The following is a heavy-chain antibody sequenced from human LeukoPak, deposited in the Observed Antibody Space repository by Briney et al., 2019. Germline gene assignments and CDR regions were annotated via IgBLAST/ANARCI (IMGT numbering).Heavy chain of an antibody. J-gene: IGHJ3*01. CDR1: GFSFSSCG. CDR3: ARDSAADDNDFDV. D-gene: IGHD6-25*01. V-gene: IGHV3-33*01. CDR2: IWSHGNRR. Sequence: PGGSLRLSCVPSGFSFSSCGMHWVRQAPGKGLEGVAVIWSHGNRRHHADSVEGRFTISRDNSKSILYLQMNNLRAEDTALYYCARDSAADDNDFDVWGQGTMVTVSS.